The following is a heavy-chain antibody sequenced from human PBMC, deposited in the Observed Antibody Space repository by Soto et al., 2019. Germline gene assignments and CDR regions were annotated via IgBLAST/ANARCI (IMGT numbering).Heavy chain of an antibody. CDR1: GFTFNTYS. CDR3: ARDRGAAADFDY. Sequence: VGSLRLSCEASGFTFNTYSMHWVRQPPGKGLEWLAAIWYDGTQKYYADSVKGRFIISRDNSKKTLYLEMNSLRAEDTAVYYCARDRGAAADFDYWGQGTLVTVSS. V-gene: IGHV3-33*01. J-gene: IGHJ4*02. D-gene: IGHD6-13*01. CDR2: IWYDGTQK.